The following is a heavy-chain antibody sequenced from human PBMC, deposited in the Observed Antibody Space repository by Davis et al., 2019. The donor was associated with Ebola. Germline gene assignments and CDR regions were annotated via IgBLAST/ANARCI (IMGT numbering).Heavy chain of an antibody. V-gene: IGHV5-51*01. D-gene: IGHD3-3*01. CDR2: IYPGDPAT. Sequence: GESLKISCKGSGYSFTSYWIGWVRQMPGKGLEWIGIIYPGDPATSYSPSFQGQVTISADKSISTAYLQWSSLKASDTAMYYCARQAYYDFWSGYYTVNWFDPWGQGTLVTVSS. J-gene: IGHJ5*02. CDR1: GYSFTSYW. CDR3: ARQAYYDFWSGYYTVNWFDP.